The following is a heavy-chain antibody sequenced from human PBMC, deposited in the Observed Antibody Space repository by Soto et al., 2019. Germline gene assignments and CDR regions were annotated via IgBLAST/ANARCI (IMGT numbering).Heavy chain of an antibody. CDR1: GGSISSYY. J-gene: IGHJ4*02. Sequence: QVQLQESGPGLVKPSETLSLTCTVSGGSISSYYWSWIRQPPGKGLEWIGYIYYSGSTNYNPSLKSRVTISVDTSKNQFSLKLSSVTAAETAVYYCARDSSGWYTSWGQGTLVTVSS. CDR3: ARDSSGWYTS. D-gene: IGHD6-19*01. V-gene: IGHV4-59*01. CDR2: IYYSGST.